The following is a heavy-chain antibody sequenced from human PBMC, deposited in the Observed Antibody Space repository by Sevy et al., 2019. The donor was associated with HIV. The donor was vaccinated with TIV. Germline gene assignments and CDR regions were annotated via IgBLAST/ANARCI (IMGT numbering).Heavy chain of an antibody. V-gene: IGHV5-10-1*01. CDR3: ARRRGSGSYYNGPSNWFDP. Sequence: GESLKISCKGSGYSFTSYWISWVRQMPGKGLEWMGRIDPSDSCTNYSPSFQGHVTISADKSISTAYLQWSSLKASDTAMYYCARRRGSGSYYNGPSNWFDPWGQGTLVTVSS. CDR2: IDPSDSCT. J-gene: IGHJ5*02. CDR1: GYSFTSYW. D-gene: IGHD3-10*01.